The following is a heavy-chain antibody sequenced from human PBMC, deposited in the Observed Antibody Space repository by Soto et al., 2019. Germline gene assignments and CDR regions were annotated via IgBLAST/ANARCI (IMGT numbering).Heavy chain of an antibody. J-gene: IGHJ6*02. V-gene: IGHV3-30-3*01. CDR1: GFTFSSYA. CDR2: ISYDGSNK. CDR3: AREVDPRRVVARGMDV. Sequence: QVQLVESGGGVVQPGRSLRLSCAASGFTFSSYAMHWVRQAPGKGLEWVAVISYDGSNKYYADSVKGRFTISRDNSKNTLYLQMNSLRAEDTAVYYCAREVDPRRVVARGMDVWGQGTTVTVSS. D-gene: IGHD3-22*01.